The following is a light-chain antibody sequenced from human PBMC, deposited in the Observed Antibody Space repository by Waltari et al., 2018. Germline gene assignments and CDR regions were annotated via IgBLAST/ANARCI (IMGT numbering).Light chain of an antibody. J-gene: IGLJ2*01. V-gene: IGLV2-8*01. CDR1: SLDVGGYNF. Sequence: QSALTQPPSASGSPGQSVTIPCTGTSLDVGGYNFVYWYQQHPGKAPKLMIYEVSKRASGVPDRFSGSKSGNTASLTVSGLQAEDEADYYCSSYAGSNTVVFGGGTKLTVL. CDR2: EVS. CDR3: SSYAGSNTVV.